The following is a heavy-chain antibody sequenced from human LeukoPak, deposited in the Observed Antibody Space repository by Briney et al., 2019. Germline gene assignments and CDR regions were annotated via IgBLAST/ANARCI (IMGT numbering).Heavy chain of an antibody. CDR3: ARRSGEGYFDC. CDR1: GFIVSSNY. CDR2: IYSGGDT. D-gene: IGHD1-26*01. J-gene: IGHJ4*02. Sequence: PGGSLRLSCAASGFIVSSNYMTWVRQAPGKGLEWLSVIYSGGDTFYADSVKGRSTISRDNSKNTLYLQMNSLRAEDTAVYYCARRSGEGYFDCWGQGTLVTVSS. V-gene: IGHV3-66*01.